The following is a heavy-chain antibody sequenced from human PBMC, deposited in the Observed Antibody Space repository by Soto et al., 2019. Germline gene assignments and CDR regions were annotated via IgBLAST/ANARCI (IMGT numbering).Heavy chain of an antibody. CDR1: GYTFTTFW. D-gene: IGHD2-2*01. J-gene: IGHJ5*02. CDR2: IDPGDTYA. Sequence: GESLKISCTGFGYTFTTFWISWVRQMPGKGLEWMGRIDPGDTYAPYSPPFQGHVTISADKATSTAYLQWSNLKASDTPMYFCGRIYCTTTTCDSWFDPWGQGTLVTVSS. CDR3: GRIYCTTTTCDSWFDP. V-gene: IGHV5-10-1*01.